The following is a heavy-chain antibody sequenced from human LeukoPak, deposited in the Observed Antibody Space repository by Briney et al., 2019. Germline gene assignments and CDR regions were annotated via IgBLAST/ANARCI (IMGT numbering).Heavy chain of an antibody. D-gene: IGHD3-22*01. V-gene: IGHV3-23*01. CDR2: ISGSGGST. CDR1: GFTFSSYA. Sequence: LTGGSLRLFCAAPGFTFSSYAMSWVRQAPGKGLEWVSAISGSGGSTYYADSVKGRFTISRDNSKNTLYLQMNSLRAEDTAVYYCAKVTTMIVVVINPYFDYWGQGTLVTVSS. J-gene: IGHJ4*02. CDR3: AKVTTMIVVVINPYFDY.